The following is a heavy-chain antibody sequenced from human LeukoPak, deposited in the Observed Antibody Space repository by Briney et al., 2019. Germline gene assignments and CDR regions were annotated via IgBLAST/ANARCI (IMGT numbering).Heavy chain of an antibody. CDR2: ISAYNGNT. J-gene: IGHJ6*01. D-gene: IGHD3-10*01. CDR1: VYTFTSSG. Sequence: ASVKVSCNASVYTFTSSGISWVRKAPGQGLEWMGWISAYNGNTNYAQKLQGRVTMTTDTSTSTAYMELRSLRSDDTAVYYCARERDYYGSGSYSTVERDYGMDVWRQGTTVTVSS. CDR3: ARERDYYGSGSYSTVERDYGMDV. V-gene: IGHV1-18*04.